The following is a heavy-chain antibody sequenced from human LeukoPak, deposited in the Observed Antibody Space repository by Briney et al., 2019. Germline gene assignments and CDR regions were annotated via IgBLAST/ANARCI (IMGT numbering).Heavy chain of an antibody. J-gene: IGHJ3*02. CDR3: ARDSVGPEAFDM. Sequence: ASVKVSCKASGYTFTSYYMHWVRQAPGQGLEWMGIINPSGGSTSYAQKFQGRVTMTRDTSISTAYMELTSLRSDDTAIYYCARDSVGPEAFDMWGQGTVVSVSS. CDR2: INPSGGST. V-gene: IGHV1-46*01. D-gene: IGHD1-26*01. CDR1: GYTFTSYY.